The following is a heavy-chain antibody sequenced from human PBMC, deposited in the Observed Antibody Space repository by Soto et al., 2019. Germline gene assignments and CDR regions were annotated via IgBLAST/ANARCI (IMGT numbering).Heavy chain of an antibody. CDR1: GYTFTGYY. D-gene: IGHD1-26*01. J-gene: IGHJ4*02. Sequence: ASVKVSCKASGYTFTGYYMHWVRQAPGQGLEWMGWINPNSGGTNDAQKFQGWVTMTRDTSISTAYMELSRLRSDDTAVYYCAREGTIEGGSYYYFDYWGQGTLVTVSS. CDR2: INPNSGGT. CDR3: AREGTIEGGSYYYFDY. V-gene: IGHV1-2*04.